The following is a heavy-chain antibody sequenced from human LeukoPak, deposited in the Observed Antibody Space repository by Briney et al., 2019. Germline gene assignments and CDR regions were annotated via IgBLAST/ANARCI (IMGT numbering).Heavy chain of an antibody. J-gene: IGHJ4*02. CDR1: GGSISGGGYS. CDR2: IYHSGST. Sequence: PSETLSLTCAVSGGSISGGGYSWSWIRQPPGKGLEWIGYIYHSGSTYYNPSLKSRVTISVDRSKNQFSLKLSSVTAADTAVYYCARAIDYDFWSGYYPRYFDYWGQGTLVTVSS. CDR3: ARAIDYDFWSGYYPRYFDY. V-gene: IGHV4-30-2*01. D-gene: IGHD3-3*01.